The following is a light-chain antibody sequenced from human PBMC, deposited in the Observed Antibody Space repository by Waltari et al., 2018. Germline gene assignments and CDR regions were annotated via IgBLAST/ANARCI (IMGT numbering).Light chain of an antibody. CDR3: SSFTSSSTVL. CDR1: SIDVGSYNY. CDR2: DVS. V-gene: IGLV2-14*03. J-gene: IGLJ2*01. Sequence: QSALTQAAPVSGSPGQSITISCTGTSIDVGSYNYVPWYQQHPGKAPKLMIYDVSNRPSGVSNRFSGSKSGNTASLTISGLQAEDEADYYCSSFTSSSTVLFGGGTRLSVL.